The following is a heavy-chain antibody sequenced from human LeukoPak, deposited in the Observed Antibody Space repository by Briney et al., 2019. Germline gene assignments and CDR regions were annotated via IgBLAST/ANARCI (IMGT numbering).Heavy chain of an antibody. CDR3: ARGTMVRGVIIRRGYYYYMDV. CDR1: GYTFTGYY. Sequence: SVKVSCKASGYTFTGYYMHWVRQAPGQGLEWMGGIIPIFGTANYAQKFQGRVTITADESTSTAYMEMSSLRSEDTAVYYCARGTMVRGVIIRRGYYYYMDVWGKGPTVTISS. CDR2: IIPIFGTA. J-gene: IGHJ6*03. V-gene: IGHV1-69*13. D-gene: IGHD3-10*01.